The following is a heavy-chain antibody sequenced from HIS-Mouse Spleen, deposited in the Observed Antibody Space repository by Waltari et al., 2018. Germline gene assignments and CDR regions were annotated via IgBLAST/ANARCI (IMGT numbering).Heavy chain of an antibody. V-gene: IGHV4-39*07. CDR1: CGSLSSGRSY. D-gene: IGHD6-13*01. J-gene: IGHJ2*01. CDR3: AREIPYSSSWYDWYFDL. Sequence: QLQLQESGPGLVKPSETLSLTCTVSCGSLSSGRSYWGWIRQPPGKGLEWIGSIYYSGSTYYNPSLKSRVTISVDTSKNQFSLKLSSVTAADTAVYYCAREIPYSSSWYDWYFDLWGRGTLVTVSS. CDR2: IYYSGST.